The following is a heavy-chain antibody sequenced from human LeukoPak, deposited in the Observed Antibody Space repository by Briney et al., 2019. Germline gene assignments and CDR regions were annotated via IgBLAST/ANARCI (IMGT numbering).Heavy chain of an antibody. CDR2: IIPILGIA. Sequence: ASVKVSCKASGGTFSSYAISWVRQAPGQGLEWMGRIIPILGIANYAQKFQGRVTIPADKSTSTAYMELSSLRSEDTAVYYCARFDYSNYRPSDYWGQGTLVTVSS. J-gene: IGHJ4*02. CDR1: GGTFSSYA. D-gene: IGHD4-11*01. V-gene: IGHV1-69*04. CDR3: ARFDYSNYRPSDY.